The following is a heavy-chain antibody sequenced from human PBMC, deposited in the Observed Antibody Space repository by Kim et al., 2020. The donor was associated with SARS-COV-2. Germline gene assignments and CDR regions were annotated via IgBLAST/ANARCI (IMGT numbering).Heavy chain of an antibody. Sequence: SETLSLTCSVSGDSINNNVYYWGWFRQPPGRGLEWIGSIDHSGRTPYNASLTSRATISVDTSRNQFSLKLTSLTAADTAVYYCARDGDYTNTWDYHFDY. D-gene: IGHD1-7*01. CDR2: IDHSGRT. J-gene: IGHJ4*01. CDR3: ARDGDYTNTWDYHFDY. CDR1: GDSINNNVYY. V-gene: IGHV4-39*07.